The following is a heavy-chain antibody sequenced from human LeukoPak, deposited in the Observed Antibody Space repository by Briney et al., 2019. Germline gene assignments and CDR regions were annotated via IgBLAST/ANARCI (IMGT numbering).Heavy chain of an antibody. V-gene: IGHV4-38-2*02. D-gene: IGHD2-21*02. Sequence: SETLSLTCTVSGGSISSYYWSWIRQPPGKGLEWIGSIYHSGSTYYNPSLKSRVTISVDTSKNQFSLKLSSVTAADTAVYYCARDEGSVVTYFDYWGQGTLVTVSS. CDR1: GGSISSYY. J-gene: IGHJ4*02. CDR2: IYHSGST. CDR3: ARDEGSVVTYFDY.